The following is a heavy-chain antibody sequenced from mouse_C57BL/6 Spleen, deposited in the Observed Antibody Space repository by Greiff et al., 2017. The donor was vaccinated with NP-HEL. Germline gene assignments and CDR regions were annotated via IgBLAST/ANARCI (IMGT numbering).Heavy chain of an antibody. CDR3: AREGYSSYWYFDV. CDR1: GYTFTDYY. J-gene: IGHJ1*03. D-gene: IGHD3-1*01. V-gene: IGHV1-19*01. CDR2: INPYNGGT. Sequence: EVQLQESGPVLVKPGASVKMSCKASGYTFTDYYMNWVKQSHGKSLEWIGVINPYNGGTSYNQKFKGKATLTVDKSSSTAYMELNSLTSEDSAVYYCAREGYSSYWYFDVWGTGTTVTVSS.